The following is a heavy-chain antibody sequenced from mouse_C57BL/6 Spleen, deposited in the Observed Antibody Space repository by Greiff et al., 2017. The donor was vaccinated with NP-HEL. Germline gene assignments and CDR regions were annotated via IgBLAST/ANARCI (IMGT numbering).Heavy chain of an antibody. D-gene: IGHD2-1*01. Sequence: QVQLQQPGAELVKPGASVKLSCKASGYTFTSYWMHWVKQRPGQGLEWIGMIHPNSGSTNYNEKFKSKATLTVDKSSSTAYMQLSSLTSEDSAVYYCARWGGKAWFADWGQGTLVTVSA. J-gene: IGHJ3*01. CDR1: GYTFTSYW. CDR3: ARWGGKAWFAD. CDR2: IHPNSGST. V-gene: IGHV1-64*01.